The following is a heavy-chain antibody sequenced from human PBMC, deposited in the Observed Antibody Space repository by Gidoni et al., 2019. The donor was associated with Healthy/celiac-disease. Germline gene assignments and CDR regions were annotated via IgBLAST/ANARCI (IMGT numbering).Heavy chain of an antibody. CDR3: AKDQKGENSILGAFDI. CDR1: GFTFRSYA. CDR2: ISGSGGST. Sequence: EVQLLESGGGLVQPGGSLRLSCAASGFTFRSYAMSWVRQAPGKGLEWVSAISGSGGSTYYADSVKGRFTISRDNSKNTLYLQMNSLRAEDTAVYYCAKDQKGENSILGAFDIWGQGTMVTVSS. J-gene: IGHJ3*02. V-gene: IGHV3-23*01. D-gene: IGHD1-26*01.